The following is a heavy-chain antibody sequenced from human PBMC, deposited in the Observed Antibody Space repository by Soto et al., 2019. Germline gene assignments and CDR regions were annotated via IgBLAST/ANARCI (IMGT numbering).Heavy chain of an antibody. CDR3: AKGID. CDR1: GFTFRSYA. Sequence: EVQLLESGGGLVQPGGSLRLSCAASGFTFRSYAMSLVRQAAGKGLEWVSVIADSRDRTDYADSVKGRFTISRDNSKNTLYLQMHNLRAEDTATYYCAKGIDWGQGTRVTVS. V-gene: IGHV3-23*01. D-gene: IGHD2-15*01. J-gene: IGHJ4*02. CDR2: IADSRDRT.